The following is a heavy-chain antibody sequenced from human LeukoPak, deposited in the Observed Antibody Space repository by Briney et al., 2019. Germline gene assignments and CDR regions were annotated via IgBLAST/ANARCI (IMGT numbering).Heavy chain of an antibody. CDR3: ARHNRRASGKFRRDWFDP. Sequence: SETLSLTCAVYGGSFSGYYWSWIRQPPGKGLEWIGEINHSGSTNYNPSLKSRVTISVDTSKNQFSLKLSSVTAADTAVYYCARHNRRASGKFRRDWFDPWGQGTLVTVSS. CDR2: INHSGST. D-gene: IGHD1-26*01. J-gene: IGHJ5*02. V-gene: IGHV4-34*01. CDR1: GGSFSGYY.